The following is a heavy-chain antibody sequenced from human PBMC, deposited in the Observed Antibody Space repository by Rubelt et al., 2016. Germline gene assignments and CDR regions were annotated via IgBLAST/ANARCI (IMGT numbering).Heavy chain of an antibody. CDR2: ISYSGST. CDR1: GGSISGYF. CDR3: ARQMGTTFRSFHYSYGLDV. J-gene: IGHJ6*02. Sequence: TVSGGSISGYFWSWIRQPPGKGLEWIGYISYSGSTNYNPSLKSRLTISVDTSKNQFSLKLSSVTAADTAVYYCARQMGTTFRSFHYSYGLDVWGQGTTVTVSS. V-gene: IGHV4-59*08. D-gene: IGHD1-1*01.